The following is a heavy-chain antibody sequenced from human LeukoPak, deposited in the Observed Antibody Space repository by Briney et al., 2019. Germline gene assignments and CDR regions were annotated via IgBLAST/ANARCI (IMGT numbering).Heavy chain of an antibody. CDR3: AREVDYGDYGYYYMDV. D-gene: IGHD4-17*01. CDR2: ISAYNGNT. J-gene: IGHJ6*03. Sequence: GASVKVSCKASGYTFTSYGISWVRQAPGQGLEWMGWISAYNGNTNYAQKLQGRVTMTTDTSTSTAYMELRSLRSDDTAVYYCAREVDYGDYGYYYMDVWGKGTTVTVSS. V-gene: IGHV1-18*01. CDR1: GYTFTSYG.